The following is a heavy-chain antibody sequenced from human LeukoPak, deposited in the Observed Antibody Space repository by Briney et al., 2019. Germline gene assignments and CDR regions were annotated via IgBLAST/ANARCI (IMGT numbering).Heavy chain of an antibody. Sequence: SQTLSLTCAVSGGSISSGGYSWSWIRQPPGKGLEWIGSIYYSGSTYYNPSLKSRVTISVDTSKNQFSLKLSSVTAADTAVYYCASQWELLPYYYYGMDVWGQGTTVTVSS. CDR3: ASQWELLPYYYYGMDV. V-gene: IGHV4-30-2*03. CDR1: GGSISSGGYS. D-gene: IGHD1-26*01. J-gene: IGHJ6*02. CDR2: IYYSGST.